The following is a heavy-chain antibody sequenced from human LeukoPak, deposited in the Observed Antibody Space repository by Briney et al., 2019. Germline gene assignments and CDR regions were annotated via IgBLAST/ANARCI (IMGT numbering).Heavy chain of an antibody. V-gene: IGHV1-2*06. CDR2: INPRSGDT. Sequence: ASVKVSCKASGYTFTGFYIHWVRQAPGQGLEWMGRINPRSGDTNSARRFQGRVTMTRDTSISTAYMDLNRLTSDDTAVYYCARGAWDYDGKDYWGQGTLVTVSS. CDR3: ARGAWDYDGKDY. D-gene: IGHD1-7*01. J-gene: IGHJ4*02. CDR1: GYTFTGFY.